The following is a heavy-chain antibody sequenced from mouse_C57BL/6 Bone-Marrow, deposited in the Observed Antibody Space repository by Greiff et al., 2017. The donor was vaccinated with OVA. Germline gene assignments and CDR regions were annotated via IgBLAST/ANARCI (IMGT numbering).Heavy chain of an antibody. CDR1: GFTFSDYY. Sequence: EAKLVESEGGLVQPGSSMKLSCTASGFTFSDYYMAWVRQVPEKGLEWVANINYDGSSTYYLDSLKSRFIISRDNAKNILYLQMSSLKSEDTATYYCAREILRSQGYFDVWGTGTTVTVSS. J-gene: IGHJ1*03. CDR2: INYDGSST. CDR3: AREILRSQGYFDV. D-gene: IGHD1-1*01. V-gene: IGHV5-16*01.